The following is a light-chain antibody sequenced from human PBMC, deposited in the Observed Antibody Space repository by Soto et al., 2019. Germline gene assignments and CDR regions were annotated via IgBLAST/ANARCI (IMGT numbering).Light chain of an antibody. CDR2: DTS. CDR1: QNVFKNH. J-gene: IGKJ4*01. Sequence: IVLTQSPATLSSPPGQIATLSCGASQNVFKNHLAWYQQKPGQAPRLLMYDTSERATGIPDRFSGSGSGTDFTLTSTRLVADELEVYYCQQYGSSSRTIGVGTKGEIK. V-gene: IGKV3D-20*01. CDR3: QQYGSSSRT.